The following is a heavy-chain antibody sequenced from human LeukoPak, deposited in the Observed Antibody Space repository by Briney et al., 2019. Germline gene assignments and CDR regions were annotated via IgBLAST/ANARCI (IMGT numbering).Heavy chain of an antibody. V-gene: IGHV3-23*01. CDR1: GFTFSSYA. J-gene: IGHJ5*02. CDR3: AKDQGYSGYDKNWFDP. Sequence: GGSLRLSCAASGFTFSSYAMSWVRQAPGKGLEWVSAISGSGGSTYYGDSVKGRFTISRDNSKNTLYLQMNSLRAEDTAVYYCAKDQGYSGYDKNWFDPWGQGTLVTVSS. D-gene: IGHD5-12*01. CDR2: ISGSGGST.